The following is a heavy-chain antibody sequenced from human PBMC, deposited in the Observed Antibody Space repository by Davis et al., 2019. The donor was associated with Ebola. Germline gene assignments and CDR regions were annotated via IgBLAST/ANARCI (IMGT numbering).Heavy chain of an antibody. J-gene: IGHJ5*02. CDR2: IIPIFGTA. CDR3: ARDDDDDNWFDP. D-gene: IGHD1-1*01. CDR1: GGTFSSYA. Sequence: AASVQVSCKASGGTFSSYAISWVRQAPGQGLEWMGGIIPIFGTANYAQKFQGRVTITADKSTSTAYMELSSLRSEDTAVYYCARDDDDDNWFDPWGQGTLVTVSS. V-gene: IGHV1-69*06.